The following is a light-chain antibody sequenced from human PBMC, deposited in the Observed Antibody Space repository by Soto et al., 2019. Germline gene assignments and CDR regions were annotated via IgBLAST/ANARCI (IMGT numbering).Light chain of an antibody. CDR2: DAS. J-gene: IGKJ5*01. V-gene: IGKV1-5*01. Sequence: DIQMTQSPSTLSASVGDRVTITCRASQSISSWLAWYQQKPGKAPKLLIYDASSLESGVPSRFSGSGSGTEFTLTISSLEPEDLAIYYCQQRNNLITFGQGTRLEIK. CDR3: QQRNNLIT. CDR1: QSISSW.